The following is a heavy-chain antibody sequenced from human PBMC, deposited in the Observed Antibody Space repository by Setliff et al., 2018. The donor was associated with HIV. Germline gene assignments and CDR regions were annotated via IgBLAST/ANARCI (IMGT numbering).Heavy chain of an antibody. CDR3: ARTLSTMVKTDGYYDYYYMDV. CDR1: GGSVHSGSYY. CDR2: IYYSGST. J-gene: IGHJ6*03. V-gene: IGHV4-61*01. Sequence: SETLSLTCTVSGGSVHSGSYYWSWVRQPPGKGLEWIGYIYYSGSTDYNPSLNGRVTISIDMSKSQFSLKLNSVTAADTAVYYCARTLSTMVKTDGYYDYYYMDVWGKGTTVTVSS. D-gene: IGHD3-10*01.